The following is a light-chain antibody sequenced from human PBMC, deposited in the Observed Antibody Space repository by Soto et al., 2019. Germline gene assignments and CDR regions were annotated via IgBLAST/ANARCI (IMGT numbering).Light chain of an antibody. V-gene: IGKV3-11*01. CDR1: QSVSRH. CDR2: DAS. CDR3: QQRSNWPGT. J-gene: IGKJ1*01. Sequence: EIVLTQSPATLSLSPGERATLSCRASQSVSRHLAWYQQKPGQAPRLLVYDASNRATGIPARFSGSGSGTDFTLTISSLEPEDVAVYYCQQRSNWPGTFGQGTKGEIK.